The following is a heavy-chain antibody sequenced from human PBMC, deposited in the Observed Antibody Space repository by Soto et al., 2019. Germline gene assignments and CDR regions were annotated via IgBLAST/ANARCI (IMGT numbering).Heavy chain of an antibody. V-gene: IGHV4-59*01. Sequence: SETLSLTCTISGGSISVYYWSWIRQSPRQGLEWIGYVYDNGRPYYSPSLKSRVTISADTSKNQISLKLASATAADTAVYYCARGVGSSPPRYWGRGTLVTVS. D-gene: IGHD3-9*01. CDR1: GGSISVYY. J-gene: IGHJ4*02. CDR3: ARGVGSSPPRY. CDR2: VYDNGRP.